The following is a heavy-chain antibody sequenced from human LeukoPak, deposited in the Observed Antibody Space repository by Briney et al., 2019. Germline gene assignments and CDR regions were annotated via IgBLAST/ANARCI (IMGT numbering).Heavy chain of an antibody. D-gene: IGHD3-22*01. CDR2: IYYSRST. V-gene: IGHV4-39*01. CDR1: GGSISSSSYY. CDR3: ARRLGYDSSGYYYPTDAFDI. Sequence: SETLSLTCTVSGGSISSSSYYWGWIRQPPGKGLEWIGSIYYSRSTYYNPSLKSRVTISVDTSKNQFSLKLSSVTAADTAVYYCARRLGYDSSGYYYPTDAFDIWGQGTMVTVSS. J-gene: IGHJ3*02.